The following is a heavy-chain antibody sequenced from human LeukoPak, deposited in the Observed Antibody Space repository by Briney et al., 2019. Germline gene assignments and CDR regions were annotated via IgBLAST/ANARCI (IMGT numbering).Heavy chain of an antibody. CDR2: INPNSGGT. J-gene: IGHJ4*02. V-gene: IGHV1-2*02. Sequence: ASVKVSCKASGYTFTGYYMHWVRQAPGQGLEWMGWINPNSGGTNYAQKFQGRVTMTRGTSISTAYMELSRLRSDDTAVYYCASNRRQYDFWSGYYVYWGQGTLVTVSS. CDR3: ASNRRQYDFWSGYYVY. D-gene: IGHD3-3*01. CDR1: GYTFTGYY.